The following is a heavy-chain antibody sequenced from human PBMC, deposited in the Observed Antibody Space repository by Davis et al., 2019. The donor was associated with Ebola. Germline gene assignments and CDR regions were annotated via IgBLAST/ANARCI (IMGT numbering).Heavy chain of an antibody. D-gene: IGHD7-27*01. CDR2: ISGAGDT. CDR3: ARRDLPWGPFDY. CDR1: GITFRSYW. V-gene: IGHV3-23*01. Sequence: GESLKISCATSGITFRSYWMNWVRQAPGQGLEWVSTISGAGDTYYADSVRGRFTISKDNSGTTLFLQMNSLRAEDTAIYYCARRDLPWGPFDYWGQGILVTVSS. J-gene: IGHJ4*02.